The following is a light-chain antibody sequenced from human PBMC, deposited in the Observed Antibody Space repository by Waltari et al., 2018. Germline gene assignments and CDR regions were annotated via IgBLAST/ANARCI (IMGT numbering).Light chain of an antibody. CDR1: SPRRSY. Sequence: SSDLTQDPSLSVALGQKVRITCQGASPRRSYASWYQQRPGQAPILVLYGPDNRPSGIPDRFSGSTSGNTASLTITGAQAEDEADYYCHSRETFSTRLFGGGTRLTV. CDR3: HSRETFSTRL. V-gene: IGLV3-19*01. J-gene: IGLJ2*01. CDR2: GPD.